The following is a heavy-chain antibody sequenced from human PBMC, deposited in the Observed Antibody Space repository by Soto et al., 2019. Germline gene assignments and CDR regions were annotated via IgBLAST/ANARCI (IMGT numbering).Heavy chain of an antibody. Sequence: QVQLVQSGAEVKKPGASVKVSCKASGYTFTSYAMHWVRQAPGQRLEWMGWINAGNGNTKYSQKFQGRVTITRDTSASTADRELSSLRSEDTAVYYCARDPGYSYGYNWGHGTLVTVSS. CDR2: INAGNGNT. D-gene: IGHD5-18*01. V-gene: IGHV1-3*01. CDR3: ARDPGYSYGYN. CDR1: GYTFTSYA. J-gene: IGHJ4*01.